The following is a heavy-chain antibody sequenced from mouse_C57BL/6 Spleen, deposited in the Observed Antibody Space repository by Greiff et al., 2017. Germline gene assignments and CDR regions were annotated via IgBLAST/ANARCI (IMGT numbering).Heavy chain of an antibody. D-gene: IGHD2-5*01. V-gene: IGHV2-5*01. CDR3: AKNLYYSNYDWYFDV. CDR1: GFSLTSYG. Sequence: QVQLKESGPGLVQPSQSLSITCTVSGFSLTSYGVHWVRQSPGKGLEWLGVIWRGGSTDYNAAFMSRLSITKDNSKSQVFFKMNSLQADDTAIYYCAKNLYYSNYDWYFDVWGTGTTVTVSS. J-gene: IGHJ1*03. CDR2: IWRGGST.